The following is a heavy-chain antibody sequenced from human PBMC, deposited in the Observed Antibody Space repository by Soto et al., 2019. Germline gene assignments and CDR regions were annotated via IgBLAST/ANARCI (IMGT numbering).Heavy chain of an antibody. CDR2: IIPIFGTA. Sequence: SSAKVSCKASGGTFSSYAISWVRQAPGQGLEWMGGIIPIFGTANYAQKFQGRVTITADKSTSTAYMELSSLRSEDTAVYYCALQIPPTIVATITELDYWGQGTLVTVS. J-gene: IGHJ4*02. CDR1: GGTFSSYA. CDR3: ALQIPPTIVATITELDY. D-gene: IGHD5-12*01. V-gene: IGHV1-69*06.